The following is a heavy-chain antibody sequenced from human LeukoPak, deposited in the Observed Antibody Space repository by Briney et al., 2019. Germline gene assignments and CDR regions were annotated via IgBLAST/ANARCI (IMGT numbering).Heavy chain of an antibody. J-gene: IGHJ5*02. Sequence: GESLKISCKGSGYSFTSYWIGWVRQMPGKGLEWMGIIYPADSDIRYSPSLQGQVTISADKSISTAYLQWSSLKASDTAMYYCARQEYCSGGSCYTWFDPWGQGTLVTVSS. CDR1: GYSFTSYW. D-gene: IGHD2-15*01. CDR2: IYPADSDI. V-gene: IGHV5-51*01. CDR3: ARQEYCSGGSCYTWFDP.